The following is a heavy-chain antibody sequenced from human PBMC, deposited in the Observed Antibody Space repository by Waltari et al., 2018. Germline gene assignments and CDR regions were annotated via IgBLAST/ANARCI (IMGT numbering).Heavy chain of an antibody. CDR1: GFTVSSNY. J-gene: IGHJ6*02. D-gene: IGHD2-15*01. Sequence: EVQLVESGGGLIQPGGSLRLSCAASGFTVSSNYMSWVRQAPGKGLGWVSVIYSGGSTYYADSVKGRFTISRDNSKNTLYLQMNSLRAEDTAVYYCARVDTVVDYYYGMDVWGQGTTVTVSS. V-gene: IGHV3-53*01. CDR3: ARVDTVVDYYYGMDV. CDR2: IYSGGST.